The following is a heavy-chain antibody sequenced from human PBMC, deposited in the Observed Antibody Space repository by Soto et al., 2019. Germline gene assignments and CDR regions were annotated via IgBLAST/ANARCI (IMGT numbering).Heavy chain of an antibody. V-gene: IGHV4-39*01. J-gene: IGHJ6*02. Sequence: QLQLQESGPGLVKPSETLSLTCTVSDGSVSSSNYYWGWIRQPPGKGLEWIGNIYYSGSTYYNPSLESRVTISVDTSKNQFSLRLTSVTAADTALYYCATLDCGGIRCYSGNPNYGLDVWGQGTTVSVSS. CDR3: ATLDCGGIRCYSGNPNYGLDV. D-gene: IGHD2-15*01. CDR1: DGSVSSSNYY. CDR2: IYYSGST.